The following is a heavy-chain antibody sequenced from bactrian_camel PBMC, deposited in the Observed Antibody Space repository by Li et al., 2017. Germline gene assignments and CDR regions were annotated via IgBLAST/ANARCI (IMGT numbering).Heavy chain of an antibody. Sequence: HVQLVESGGGLVQPGGSLRLSCAASDSGSNCMGWFRQAPGKAREVVASIYDTGSGRDSRHTYYTDSVKGRFAISRDNARKNTIYLQMNTLGPEDTSMYYCATGTRCWHDDRDEAWFPVWEDLRWGHGTQVTVS. CDR1: DSGSNC. D-gene: IGHD1*01. CDR3: ATGTRCWHDDRDEAWFPVWEDLR. V-gene: IGHV3S54*01. J-gene: IGHJ4*01. CDR2: IYDTGSGRDSRHT.